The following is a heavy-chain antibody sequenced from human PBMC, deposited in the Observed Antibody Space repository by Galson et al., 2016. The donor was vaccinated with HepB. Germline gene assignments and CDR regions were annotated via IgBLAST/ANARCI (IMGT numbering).Heavy chain of an antibody. Sequence: ETLSLTCTVSGASVTRVSYYWSWIRQPPGKGLEWIGYIYYTGSTNYNPSLKSRATISVDMSMNHFSLKLSSVTAADTAVYYCASRPGVGWFDPWGQGTLVTVSS. J-gene: IGHJ5*02. CDR3: ASRPGVGWFDP. V-gene: IGHV4-61*03. CDR2: IYYTGST. CDR1: GASVTRVSYY. D-gene: IGHD1-26*01.